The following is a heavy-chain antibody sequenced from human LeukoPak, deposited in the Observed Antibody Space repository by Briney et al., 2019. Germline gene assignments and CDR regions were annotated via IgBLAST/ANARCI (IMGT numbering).Heavy chain of an antibody. CDR2: IDSEGSST. CDR3: ASRDQSCSGSRCYPIDY. CDR1: GFTFNRYW. D-gene: IGHD2-15*01. J-gene: IGHJ4*02. Sequence: GGSLRVFCAASGFTFNRYWMHWVRQPPGKGLVRVSRIDSEGSSTSYADSVRGRFTISRDNAKNTLYPQMNSLRVEDTAVYYCASRDQSCSGSRCYPIDYWGQGTLVTVSS. V-gene: IGHV3-74*01.